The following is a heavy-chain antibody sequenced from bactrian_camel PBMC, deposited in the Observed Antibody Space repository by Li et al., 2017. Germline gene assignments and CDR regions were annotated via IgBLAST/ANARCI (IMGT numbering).Heavy chain of an antibody. CDR1: GHTPSVYC. D-gene: IGHD5*01. CDR2: IATDGST. CDR3: AVVVALGWVGECGESDEGVDY. Sequence: HVQLVESGGGSVQAGGSLRLSCAASGHTPSVYCMAWFRQAPGKQREGVATIATDGSTRYADSVKGQFTISKDNAKNTLYLQMNSLKPEDTAMYYCAVVVALGWVGECGESDEGVDYWGQGTQVTVS. J-gene: IGHJ4*01. V-gene: IGHV3S53*01.